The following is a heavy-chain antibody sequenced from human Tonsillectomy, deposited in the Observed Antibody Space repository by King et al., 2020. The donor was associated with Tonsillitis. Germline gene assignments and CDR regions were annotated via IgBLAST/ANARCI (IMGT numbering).Heavy chain of an antibody. CDR2: ISGSGGST. J-gene: IGHJ4*02. CDR1: GFTFSSYA. Sequence: VQLVESGGGLVQPGGSLRLSCAASGFTFSSYAMSWVRQAPGKGLEWVSAISGSGGSTYYAYSVKGRFTISRDNSKNTLYLQMNSLRAEDTAVYYCVRGGELLPSPYWGQGTLVTVSS. D-gene: IGHD1-26*01. V-gene: IGHV3-23*04. CDR3: VRGGELLPSPY.